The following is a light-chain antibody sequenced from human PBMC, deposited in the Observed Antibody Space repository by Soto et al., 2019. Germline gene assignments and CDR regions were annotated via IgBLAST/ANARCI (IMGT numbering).Light chain of an antibody. J-gene: IGLJ1*01. CDR2: EVT. V-gene: IGLV2-8*01. CDR1: SSDVGGYNY. Sequence: QSVLTQPPSASGSPGQSVTISCTGTSSDVGGYNYVSWYQQYPGRAPKLMIYEVTKRPSGVPDRFSGSKSGNTASLTVSGLQAADEADYFCSSFTSSMTNVFGSGTKVTVL. CDR3: SSFTSSMTNV.